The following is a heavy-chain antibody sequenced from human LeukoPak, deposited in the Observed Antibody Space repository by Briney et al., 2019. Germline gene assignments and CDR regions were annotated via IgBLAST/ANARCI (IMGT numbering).Heavy chain of an antibody. CDR2: IYYSGST. D-gene: IGHD6-19*01. CDR1: GGSISSSSYY. CDR3: ARSGGYSSPQNY. J-gene: IGHJ4*02. V-gene: IGHV4-39*07. Sequence: SETLSLTCTVSGGSISSSSYYWGWIRQPPGKGLEWIGSIYYSGSTYYNPSLKSRVTISVDTSKNQFSLKLTSVTAADTAVYYCARSGGYSSPQNYWGQGTLVTVS.